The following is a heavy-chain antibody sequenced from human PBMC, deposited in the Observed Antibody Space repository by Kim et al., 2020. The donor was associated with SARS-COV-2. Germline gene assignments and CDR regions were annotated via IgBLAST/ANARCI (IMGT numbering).Heavy chain of an antibody. V-gene: IGHV1-18*01. J-gene: IGHJ4*02. CDR1: GYTFSTYG. Sequence: ASVKVSCKTSGYTFSTYGLSWVRQAPGQGLEWMGSISANNGNTDYAQKLQGRVTLTRDTSTSTAYMELRSLRSDDTAIYYCARSPPWYCGGNDYYGQG. D-gene: IGHD1-26*01. CDR2: ISANNGNT. CDR3: ARSPPWYCGGNDY.